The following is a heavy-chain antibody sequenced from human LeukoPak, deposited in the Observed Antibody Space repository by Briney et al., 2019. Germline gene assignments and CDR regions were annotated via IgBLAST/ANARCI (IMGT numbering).Heavy chain of an antibody. V-gene: IGHV1-2*02. Sequence: ASVKVSCKPSGYTSSDFYIHWVRQAPGQGLEYVGWITPKSGDTYSPQRYQGRVTMTRDASISTAYMELSSLRSDDTAVYFCARVRLADERAWAYWGQGTLVTVSS. J-gene: IGHJ4*02. CDR3: ARVRLADERAWAY. CDR1: GYTSSDFY. D-gene: IGHD3-3*02. CDR2: ITPKSGDT.